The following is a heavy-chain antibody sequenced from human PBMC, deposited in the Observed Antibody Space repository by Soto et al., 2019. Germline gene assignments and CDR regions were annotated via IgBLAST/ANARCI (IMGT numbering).Heavy chain of an antibody. V-gene: IGHV3-23*01. CDR3: AKDRVPNDSCGYYSILTDS. CDR2: ISYNGGGT. J-gene: IGHJ4*02. Sequence: PGGSLRLSCAASGFTVSSKYMTWARQAPGKGLEWVSAISYNGGGTYYVDSVKGRFTVSRDNSKNTLYLQMHSLRAEDTAVYYCAKDRVPNDSCGYYSILTDSWGQGTVVTVSS. CDR1: GFTVSSKY. D-gene: IGHD3-22*01.